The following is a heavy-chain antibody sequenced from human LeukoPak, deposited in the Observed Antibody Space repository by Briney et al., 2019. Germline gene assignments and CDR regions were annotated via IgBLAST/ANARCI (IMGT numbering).Heavy chain of an antibody. CDR2: VRYDGTNK. V-gene: IGHV3-30*02. CDR1: GFTFSSYG. CDR3: AKGSKAVVFTRDHYMDV. Sequence: PGGSLRLSCAASGFTFSSYGMHWVRQAPGKGLEWVAFVRYDGTNKYYADSVKGRFTISRDNSKSTLYLQMNSLRADDTSVYYCAKGSKAVVFTRDHYMDVWGKGTTVTFSS. D-gene: IGHD3-22*01. J-gene: IGHJ6*03.